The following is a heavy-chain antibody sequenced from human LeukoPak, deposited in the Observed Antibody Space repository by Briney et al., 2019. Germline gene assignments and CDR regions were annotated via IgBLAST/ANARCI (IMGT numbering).Heavy chain of an antibody. CDR1: GYTFTGYY. J-gene: IGHJ4*02. V-gene: IGHV1-2*02. D-gene: IGHD5-24*01. CDR2: INPNSGGT. Sequence: AASVKVSCKASGYTFTGYYMHWVRQAPGQGLEWMGWINPNSGGTNYAQKFQGRVTMTRDTSTSTVYMELSSLRSEDTAVYYCARGWLQLSRFDYWGQGTLVTVSS. CDR3: ARGWLQLSRFDY.